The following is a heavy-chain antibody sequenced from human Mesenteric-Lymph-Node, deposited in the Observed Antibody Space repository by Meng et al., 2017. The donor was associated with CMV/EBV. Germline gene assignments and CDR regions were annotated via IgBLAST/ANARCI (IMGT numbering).Heavy chain of an antibody. CDR2: IYYSGST. D-gene: IGHD6-13*01. Sequence: TVSGGSISNYYWSWIRRPPGKGLEWIGYIYYSGSTNYNPSLKSRVTISVDTSKNQFSLKLSSVTAADTAMYYCARAYSSSVTGWCFDLWGRGTLVTVSS. CDR3: ARAYSSSVTGWCFDL. J-gene: IGHJ2*01. V-gene: IGHV4-59*01. CDR1: GGSISNYY.